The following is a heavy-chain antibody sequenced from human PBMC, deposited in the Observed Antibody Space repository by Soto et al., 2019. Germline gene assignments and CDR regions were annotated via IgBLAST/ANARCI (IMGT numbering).Heavy chain of an antibody. Sequence: PSETLSLTFTLSRGSISSYNWNWNRDPPGKGLEWIGYIYYSGSTKNNPSLKSRVTISVDTSKIQVSLKLMTVTAVDTAGYYCGRDRLQNWFEHWRQGSLENVSS. V-gene: IGHV4-59*01. CDR1: RGSISSYN. CDR3: GRDRLQNWFEH. D-gene: IGHD2-15*01. J-gene: IGHJ5*02. CDR2: IYYSGST.